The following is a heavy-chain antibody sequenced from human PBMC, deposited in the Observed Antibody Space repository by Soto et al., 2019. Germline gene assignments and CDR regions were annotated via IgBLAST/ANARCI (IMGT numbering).Heavy chain of an antibody. J-gene: IGHJ4*02. CDR1: GYTFENYD. V-gene: IGHV1-3*01. CDR3: ARGNLWSQTPFDY. D-gene: IGHD3-10*01. Sequence: ASVKVSCKTSGYTFENYDMHWVRQAPGQRLEWMGWFNAGNGNTKYSEKFQGRATFTRDTSASTAYMELSSLRSEDTAVFYCARGNLWSQTPFDYWGQGTLVTVSS. CDR2: FNAGNGNT.